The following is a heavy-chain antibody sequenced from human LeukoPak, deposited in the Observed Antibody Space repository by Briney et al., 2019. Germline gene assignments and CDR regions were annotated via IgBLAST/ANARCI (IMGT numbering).Heavy chain of an antibody. D-gene: IGHD5-18*01. CDR1: GGSISSYY. CDR3: ARGNTAHNFDY. Sequence: SETLSLTCTVSGGSISSYYWSWIRQPPGKGLEWIGYVYYSGSTNYNPSLKSRVTISVDTSKNQFSLKLSSVTAADTAVYYCARGNTAHNFDYWGQGTLVTVSS. CDR2: VYYSGST. V-gene: IGHV4-59*01. J-gene: IGHJ4*02.